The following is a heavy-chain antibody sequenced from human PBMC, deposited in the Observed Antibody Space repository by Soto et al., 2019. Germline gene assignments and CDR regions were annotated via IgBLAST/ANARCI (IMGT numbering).Heavy chain of an antibody. Sequence: GASLKISCKASGYSFSTYWIAWVRQMPGKGLEWMGIIYPGDSDTRYSPSFQGQVTISADKSISTAYLQWSSLKASDTAMYYCARAPSSSWYDYWGQGTLVTVSS. D-gene: IGHD6-13*01. CDR3: ARAPSSSWYDY. CDR2: IYPGDSDT. CDR1: GYSFSTYW. J-gene: IGHJ4*02. V-gene: IGHV5-51*01.